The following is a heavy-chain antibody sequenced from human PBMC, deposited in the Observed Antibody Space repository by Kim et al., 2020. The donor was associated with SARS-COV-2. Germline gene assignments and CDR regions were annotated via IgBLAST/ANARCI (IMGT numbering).Heavy chain of an antibody. CDR3: ARGGGYSGYAPRYFDY. Sequence: SETLSLTCAVYGGSFSGYYWSWIRQPPGKGLEWIGEINHSGSTNYNPSLKSRVTISVDTSKNQFSLKLSSVTAADTAVYYCARGGGYSGYAPRYFDYWGQGTLVTVSS. CDR2: INHSGST. V-gene: IGHV4-34*01. J-gene: IGHJ4*02. D-gene: IGHD5-12*01. CDR1: GGSFSGYY.